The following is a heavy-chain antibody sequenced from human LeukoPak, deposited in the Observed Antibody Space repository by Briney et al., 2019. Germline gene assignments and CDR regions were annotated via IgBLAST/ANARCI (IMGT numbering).Heavy chain of an antibody. V-gene: IGHV1-18*01. J-gene: IGHJ4*02. CDR2: ISAYNGNT. Sequence: ASVRVSCKASGYTFTSYGISWVRQAPGQGLEWMGWISAYNGNTNYAQKLQGRVTMTTDTSTSTAYMELRSLRSDDTAVYYCASTATFIYYDSSGYYDGWGQGTLVTVSS. CDR1: GYTFTSYG. D-gene: IGHD3-22*01. CDR3: ASTATFIYYDSSGYYDG.